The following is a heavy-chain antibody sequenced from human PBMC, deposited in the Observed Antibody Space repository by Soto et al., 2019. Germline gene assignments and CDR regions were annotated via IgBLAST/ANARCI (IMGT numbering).Heavy chain of an antibody. CDR2: ISAYNGNT. J-gene: IGHJ6*02. V-gene: IGHV1-18*01. D-gene: IGHD3-10*01. CDR3: ARVRWFGDTYYYYGMDV. Sequence: GASVKVSCKASGYTFTSYGISWVRQAPGQGLERMGWISAYNGNTNYAQKLQGRVTMTTDTSTSTAYMELRSLRSDDTAVYYCARVRWFGDTYYYYGMDVWGQGTTVTAP. CDR1: GYTFTSYG.